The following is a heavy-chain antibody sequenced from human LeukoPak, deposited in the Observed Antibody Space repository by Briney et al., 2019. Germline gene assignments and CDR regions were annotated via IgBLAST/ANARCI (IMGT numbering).Heavy chain of an antibody. CDR3: LGGTGWIFDY. CDR2: ISDSGGRT. CDR1: GFTFSTCA. D-gene: IGHD6-19*01. Sequence: GGSLRLSCAASGFTFSTCAMSWVRQAPGKGLEWVSGISDSGGRTSYADSVKGRFTISRDNTKNSLYLQMNSLRAEDTAVYYCLGGTGWIFDYWGQGTLVTVSS. J-gene: IGHJ4*02. V-gene: IGHV3-23*01.